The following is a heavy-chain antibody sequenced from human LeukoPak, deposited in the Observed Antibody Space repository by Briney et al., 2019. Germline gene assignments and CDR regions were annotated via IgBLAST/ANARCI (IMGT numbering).Heavy chain of an antibody. CDR3: ARVHEWWWSMDV. D-gene: IGHD2-15*01. Sequence: SETLSLTCTVSGGSISSGGYYWSWIRQHPGKGLEWIGYIYYSGSTYDNPSLKSRVTISVDTSKNQFSLKLSSVTAADTAVYYRARVHEWWWSMDVWGQGTTVTVSS. CDR1: GGSISSGGYY. CDR2: IYYSGST. V-gene: IGHV4-31*03. J-gene: IGHJ6*02.